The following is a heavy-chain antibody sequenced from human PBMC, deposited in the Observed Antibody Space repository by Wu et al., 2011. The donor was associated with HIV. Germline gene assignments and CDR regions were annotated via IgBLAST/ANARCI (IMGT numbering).Heavy chain of an antibody. CDR1: GYTFTSYG. J-gene: IGHJ4*02. CDR3: ARDRARSSGWYYFDY. V-gene: IGHV1-2*02. D-gene: IGHD6-19*01. CDR2: INPNSGGT. Sequence: QVQLVQSGAEVKSPGASVTVSCKASGYTFTSYGISWVRQAPGQGLEWMGWINPNSGGTNYAQKFQGRVTMTRDTSISTAYMELSRLRSDGTAVYYCARDRARSSGWYYFDYWGQGTLVTVSS.